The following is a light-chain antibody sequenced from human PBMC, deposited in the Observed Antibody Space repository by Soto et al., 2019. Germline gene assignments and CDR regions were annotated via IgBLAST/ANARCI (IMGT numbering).Light chain of an antibody. CDR2: LESSGSY. CDR1: SGHSSYM. Sequence: QPVLTQSSSASASLGSSVKLTCTLSSGHSSYMIAWHQQQPGKAPRFLMKLESSGSYNKGSGVPDRLSGSSSGADRYLTSSNPQFEDEADYYCETWDSNTRVFGGGTKLTVL. CDR3: ETWDSNTRV. J-gene: IGLJ3*02. V-gene: IGLV4-60*02.